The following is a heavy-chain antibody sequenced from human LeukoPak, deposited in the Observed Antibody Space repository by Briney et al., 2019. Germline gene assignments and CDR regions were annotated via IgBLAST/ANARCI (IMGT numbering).Heavy chain of an antibody. V-gene: IGHV1-2*02. CDR1: GYTFTGYY. J-gene: IGHJ5*02. CDR2: INPNSGGT. D-gene: IGHD6-19*01. CDR3: ARVLPVAGIGWFDP. Sequence: GASVKVSCKASGYTFTGYYMHWVRQAPGKGLEWMGWINPNSGGTNYAQKFQGRVTMTRDTSISTAYMELSRLRSDDTAVYYCARVLPVAGIGWFDPWGQGTLVTVSS.